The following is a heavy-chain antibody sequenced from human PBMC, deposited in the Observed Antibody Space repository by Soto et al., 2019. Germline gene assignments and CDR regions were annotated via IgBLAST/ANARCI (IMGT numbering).Heavy chain of an antibody. Sequence: GGSLILSCTASGFTFGDYAMIWFRQSPGKGLEWVGFIRSKAYVWTTEYAASVKGRFTISRDDSKSIAYLQMNSLKTEDTAVYYCTRFSPITMIVPVWGQGTLVTVSS. D-gene: IGHD3-22*01. J-gene: IGHJ4*02. CDR2: IRSKAYVWTT. V-gene: IGHV3-49*03. CDR1: GFTFGDYA. CDR3: TRFSPITMIVPV.